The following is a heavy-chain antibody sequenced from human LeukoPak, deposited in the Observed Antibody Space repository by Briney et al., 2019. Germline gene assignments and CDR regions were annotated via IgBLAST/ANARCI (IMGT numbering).Heavy chain of an antibody. CDR2: IRSKIYGGTP. V-gene: IGHV3-49*04. Sequence: PGGSLRLSCTASGFTFGDYAMTWVRQAPGKGLEWVGFIRSKIYGGTPEYAASVKVRFTISRDDSKGVAYLQMNSLKTEDTAVYYCTRDQTPYYWGQGTLVTVSS. J-gene: IGHJ4*02. CDR3: TRDQTPYY. CDR1: GFTFGDYA.